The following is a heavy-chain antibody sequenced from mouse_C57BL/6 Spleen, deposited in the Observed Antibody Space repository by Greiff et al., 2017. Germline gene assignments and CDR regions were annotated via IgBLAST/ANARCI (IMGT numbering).Heavy chain of an antibody. CDR1: GFNIKDDY. D-gene: IGHD2-1*01. J-gene: IGHJ2*01. CDR3: TYLLPFDY. CDR2: IDPENGDT. V-gene: IGHV14-4*01. Sequence: EVHLQQSGAELVRPGASVKLSCTASGFNIKDDYMHWVKPRPEQGLEWIGWIDPENGDTEYASKFQGKATITADTSSNTAYLQISSLTADDTAVYYCTYLLPFDYWGQGTTLTVSA.